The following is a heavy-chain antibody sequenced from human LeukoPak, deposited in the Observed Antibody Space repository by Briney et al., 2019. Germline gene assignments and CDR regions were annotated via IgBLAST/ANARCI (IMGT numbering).Heavy chain of an antibody. CDR2: IRYDGSNK. J-gene: IGHJ4*02. CDR1: GFTFSSYG. V-gene: IGHV3-30*02. D-gene: IGHD2-2*01. CDR3: AKDFIVVVPAVDY. Sequence: GGSLRLSXAASGFTFSSYGMHWVRQAPGKGLEWVAFIRYDGSNKYYADSVKGRFTISRDNSKNTLYLQMNSLRAEDTAVYYCAKDFIVVVPAVDYWGQGTLVTVSS.